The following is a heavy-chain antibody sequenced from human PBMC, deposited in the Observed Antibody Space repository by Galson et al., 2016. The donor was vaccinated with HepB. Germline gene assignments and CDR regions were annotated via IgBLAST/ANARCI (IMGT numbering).Heavy chain of an antibody. D-gene: IGHD3-22*01. CDR2: IGSRSSPI. CDR3: ARVDEGYYYLIDY. Sequence: SLRLACATSGFTFSRNWMSWVRQAPGKGLEWVSYIGSRSSPIHYADSVKGRFTISRDNAKNSLYLQMNSLRDEDTAVYYCARVDEGYYYLIDYWGQGTLVTVSS. CDR1: GFTFSRNW. J-gene: IGHJ4*02. V-gene: IGHV3-48*02.